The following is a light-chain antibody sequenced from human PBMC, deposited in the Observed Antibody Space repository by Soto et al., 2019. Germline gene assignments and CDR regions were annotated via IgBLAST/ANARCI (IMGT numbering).Light chain of an antibody. V-gene: IGLV2-8*01. Sequence: QSALTQPPSASGSPGQSVTISCTGTSSDVGGSNYVSWYQQHPGKAPKLMISEVSKRPSGVPDRFSGSKSGNTASLTVSGLQAEDEADYYCSSYAGSNNLVFGGGTKVTVL. CDR2: EVS. CDR3: SSYAGSNNLV. CDR1: SSDVGGSNY. J-gene: IGLJ3*02.